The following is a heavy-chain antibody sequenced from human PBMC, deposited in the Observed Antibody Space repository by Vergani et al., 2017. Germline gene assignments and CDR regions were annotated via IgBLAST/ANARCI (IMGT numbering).Heavy chain of an antibody. CDR3: ARVSGSGWSLSNDY. CDR2: IYYSGST. V-gene: IGHV4-39*01. D-gene: IGHD6-19*01. CDR1: GGSISSSSYY. J-gene: IGHJ4*02. Sequence: QLQLQESGPGLVKPSETLSLTCTVSGGSISSSSYYWGWIRQPPGKGLEWIGSIYYSGSTYYNPSLKSRVTISVDTSKNQFSLKLSSVTAADTAVYYCARVSGSGWSLSNDYWGQGTLVTVSS.